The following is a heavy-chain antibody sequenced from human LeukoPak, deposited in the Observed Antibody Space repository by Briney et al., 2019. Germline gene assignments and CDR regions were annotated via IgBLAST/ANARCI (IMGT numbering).Heavy chain of an antibody. CDR3: ARHSGGGTMDC. V-gene: IGHV4-39*01. CDR2: IYHSGST. D-gene: IGHD1-1*01. J-gene: IGHJ4*02. CDR1: GGSISSNDYY. Sequence: SETLSLTCTVSGGSISSNDYYWNWLRQPPGKGLEWIGYIYHSGSTYYNPSLKSRVTISVDTSKNQFSLKLSSVTAAETAVYYCARHSGGGTMDCWGQGTLVTVSS.